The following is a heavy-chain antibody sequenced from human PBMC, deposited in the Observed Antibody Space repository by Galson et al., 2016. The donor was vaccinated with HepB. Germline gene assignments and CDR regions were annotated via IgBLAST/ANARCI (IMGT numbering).Heavy chain of an antibody. D-gene: IGHD6-13*01. J-gene: IGHJ4*02. CDR1: GFTFSDYY. CDR3: ARGDRHGSSWWGFDY. CDR2: ISSSGSYI. Sequence: SLRLSCAASGFTFSDYYMNWIRQAPGKGLEWVSYISSSGSYIYYADSVKGRFTISRDNAKNSLYLQMDSLRAEDTAVYYCARGDRHGSSWWGFDYWGQGTLVTVSS. V-gene: IGHV3-11*01.